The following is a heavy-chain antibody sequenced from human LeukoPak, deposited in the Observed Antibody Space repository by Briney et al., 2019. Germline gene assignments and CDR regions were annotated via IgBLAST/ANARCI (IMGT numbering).Heavy chain of an antibody. CDR3: AKGPTGVVMYNWFDP. Sequence: PGRSLRLSCAASGFTFSSYAMSWVRQAPGKGLEWVSAISGSGGSTYYADSVKGRFTISRDNSKNTLYLQMNSLRAEDTAVYYCAKGPTGVVMYNWFDPWGQGTLVTVSS. V-gene: IGHV3-23*01. D-gene: IGHD2-21*01. CDR1: GFTFSSYA. J-gene: IGHJ5*02. CDR2: ISGSGGST.